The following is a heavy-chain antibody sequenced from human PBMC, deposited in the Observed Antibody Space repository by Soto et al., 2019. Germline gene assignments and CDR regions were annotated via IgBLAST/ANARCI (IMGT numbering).Heavy chain of an antibody. D-gene: IGHD2-2*01. V-gene: IGHV4-30-2*01. CDR3: AARYCLSATCYASN. Sequence: QLQLQESGSGLVKPSETLSLTCTVSGGSISSGGYSWSWIRQPPGKVLEWIGNIYDNGNTYYNPPLKSPVTKSIDKSKNQFSLKLNSVPPADTAVYYWAARYCLSATCYASNWGQGTLVTVSA. J-gene: IGHJ4*02. CDR1: GGSISSGGYS. CDR2: IYDNGNT.